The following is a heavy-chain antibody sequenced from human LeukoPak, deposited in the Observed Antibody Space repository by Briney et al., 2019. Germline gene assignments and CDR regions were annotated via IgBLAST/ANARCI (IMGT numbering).Heavy chain of an antibody. J-gene: IGHJ2*01. CDR2: IYYSGTT. CDR3: ARLQRITMAGPDYWYFDL. D-gene: IGHD3-10*01. CDR1: GDSINIYY. V-gene: IGHV4-59*01. Sequence: SETLSLTCTVSGDSINIYYWSWIRQPPEKGLEWIGYIYYSGTTSYNPSLKGRVTISVDTSKTQFSLKMNSVTAADTAVYYCARLQRITMAGPDYWYFDLWGRGTLVTVSS.